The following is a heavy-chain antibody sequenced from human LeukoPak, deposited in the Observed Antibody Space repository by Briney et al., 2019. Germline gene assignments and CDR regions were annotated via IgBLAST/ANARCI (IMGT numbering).Heavy chain of an antibody. J-gene: IGHJ5*02. CDR1: GFTFTSSA. V-gene: IGHV1-58*02. D-gene: IGHD4-23*01. CDR3: ARDLPYGGNFGYWFDP. Sequence: ASVKVSCKASGFTFTSSAMQWVRQARGQRLEWIGWIVVGSGNTNYAQKFQERVTITRDMSTSTAYMELSSLRSEDTAVYYCARDLPYGGNFGYWFDPWGQGTLVTVSS. CDR2: IVVGSGNT.